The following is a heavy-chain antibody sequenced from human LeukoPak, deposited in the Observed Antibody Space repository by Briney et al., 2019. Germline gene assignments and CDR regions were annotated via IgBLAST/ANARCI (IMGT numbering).Heavy chain of an antibody. J-gene: IGHJ4*02. Sequence: SETLSLTCAVYGGSFRGYYWSWIRQPPGKGLGWIGEINHSGSTNYNPSLKSRVTISVDTSKNHFTLTLSYVAPADTAVYYCARGASHYDFWSGYYGGRGFDYWGQGTLVSVSS. V-gene: IGHV4-34*01. D-gene: IGHD3-3*01. CDR1: GGSFRGYY. CDR3: ARGASHYDFWSGYYGGRGFDY. CDR2: INHSGST.